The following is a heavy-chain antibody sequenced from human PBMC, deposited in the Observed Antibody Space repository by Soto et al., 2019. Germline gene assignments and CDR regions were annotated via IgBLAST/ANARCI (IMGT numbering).Heavy chain of an antibody. J-gene: IGHJ6*02. CDR2: ISYDGSNK. Sequence: GGSLRLSCAASGFTFSSYSMSWVRQAPGKGLEWVAVISYDGSNKYYADSVKGRFTISRDNSKNTLYLQMNSLRAEDTAVYYCAGSYYDFWSGYENLYGMDVWGQGTTVTVSS. CDR3: AGSYYDFWSGYENLYGMDV. CDR1: GFTFSSYS. V-gene: IGHV3-30*03. D-gene: IGHD3-3*01.